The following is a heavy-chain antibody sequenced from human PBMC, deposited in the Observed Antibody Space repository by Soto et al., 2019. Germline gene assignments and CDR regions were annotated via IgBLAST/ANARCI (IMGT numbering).Heavy chain of an antibody. CDR2: IIPIFGKE. V-gene: IGHV1-69*15. Sequence: SVMVCCKASGGAFISYAINWVAPAPGQGRQLMGRIIPIFGKENHAQKSQGRVTITANESTSTAYMELTSLISEDTAVYYCARREESGSYYDYFDYWG. J-gene: IGHJ4*01. CDR1: GGAFISYA. CDR3: ARREESGSYYDYFDY. D-gene: IGHD3-10*01.